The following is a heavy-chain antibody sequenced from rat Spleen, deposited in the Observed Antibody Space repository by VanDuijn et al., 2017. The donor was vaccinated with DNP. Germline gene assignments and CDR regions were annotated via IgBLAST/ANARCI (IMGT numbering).Heavy chain of an antibody. CDR1: GYSITSNY. Sequence: EVQLQESGPGLVKPSQSLSLTCSVTGYSITSNYWAWIRKFPGNKMEWMGYISYSGSTGYSPSLKSRISITRDTSKRQFFLQLNSVTTEDTATYYCARGLNYGGYKYYYWYFDFWGPGTMVTVSS. V-gene: IGHV3-1*01. J-gene: IGHJ1*01. D-gene: IGHD1-11*01. CDR2: ISYSGST. CDR3: ARGLNYGGYKYYYWYFDF.